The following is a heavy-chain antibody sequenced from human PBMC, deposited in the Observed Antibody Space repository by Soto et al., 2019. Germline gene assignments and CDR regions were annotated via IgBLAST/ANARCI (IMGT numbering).Heavy chain of an antibody. CDR3: TRGPTHGAFDI. J-gene: IGHJ3*02. Sequence: PVGSLRLSCAASGFSFSTYAMHWVRQTPGKGLEWVAVISYDGDHKYYTDSVKGRFTISRDNSKNTLYLLMNSLRPDETALYYCTRGPTHGAFDIWGQGTMVTVSS. CDR2: ISYDGDHK. CDR1: GFSFSTYA. V-gene: IGHV3-30-3*01.